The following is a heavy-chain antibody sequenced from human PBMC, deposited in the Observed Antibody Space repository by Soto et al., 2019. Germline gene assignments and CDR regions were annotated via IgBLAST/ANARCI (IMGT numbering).Heavy chain of an antibody. J-gene: IGHJ6*03. Sequence: TSETLSLTCAVYGGSFSGYYWSWIRQPPGKGLEWIGEINHSGSTNYNPSLKSRVTISVDTSKNQFSLKLSSVTAADTAVYYCARDRAYYYGSGSYYKNYYYYYMDVWGKGTTVTVSS. CDR3: ARDRAYYYGSGSYYKNYYYYYMDV. D-gene: IGHD3-10*01. CDR1: GGSFSGYY. CDR2: INHSGST. V-gene: IGHV4-34*01.